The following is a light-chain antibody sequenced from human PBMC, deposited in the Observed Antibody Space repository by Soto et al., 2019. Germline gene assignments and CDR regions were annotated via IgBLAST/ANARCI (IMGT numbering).Light chain of an antibody. Sequence: QSVLTQPPSVSGAPGQRVTISCTGSSPNIGAGHDVHWYQQLPGTAPKLLIYGNSNRPSGVPDRFSGSKSGTSASLAITGLQAEDEADYYCQSYDSSLSGSRVFGTGTKLTVL. CDR3: QSYDSSLSGSRV. CDR2: GNS. CDR1: SPNIGAGHD. J-gene: IGLJ1*01. V-gene: IGLV1-40*01.